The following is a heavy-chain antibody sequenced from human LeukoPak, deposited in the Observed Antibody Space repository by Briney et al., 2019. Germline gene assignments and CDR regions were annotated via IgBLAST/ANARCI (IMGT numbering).Heavy chain of an antibody. J-gene: IGHJ5*01. V-gene: IGHV3-11*01. CDR1: RFVFINYY. Sequence: PGGSLRLSCAASRFVFINYYMSWVRQTPGRGLDWIATISADGHTKYYADSAEGRFTISRDNAKDSFYLQMNSLRAEDAAVYFCARAETYVGYKVFDSWGHGTLVTVSS. CDR3: ARAETYVGYKVFDS. CDR2: ISADGHTK. D-gene: IGHD5-24*01.